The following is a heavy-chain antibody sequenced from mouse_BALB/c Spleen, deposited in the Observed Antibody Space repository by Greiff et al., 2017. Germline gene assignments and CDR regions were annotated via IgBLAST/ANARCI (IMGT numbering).Heavy chain of an antibody. CDR3: AREVRRDWYCDV. D-gene: IGHD2-14*01. J-gene: IGHJ1*01. CDR2: ISYSGST. V-gene: IGHV3-2*02. CDR1: GYSITSDYA. Sequence: EVQLQESGPGLVKPSQSLSLTCTVTGYSITSDYAWNWIRQFPGNKLEWMGYISYSGSTSYNPSPKSRISITRDTSKNQFFLQLNSVTTEDTATYYCAREVRRDWYCDVWGAGTTVTVSS.